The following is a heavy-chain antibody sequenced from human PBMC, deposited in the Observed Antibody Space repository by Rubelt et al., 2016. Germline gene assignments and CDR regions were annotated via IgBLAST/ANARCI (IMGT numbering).Heavy chain of an antibody. D-gene: IGHD5-24*01. Sequence: QVQLQESGPGLVKPSETLSLTCTVSGGSISSYYWSWIRQPPGKGLEWIGYIYYSGSTNYSPSLNIRVTISVDPSKNQFALKLSSVTAADTAVYYWARRRDGYSHFDYWGQGTLVTVSS. CDR1: GGSISSYY. V-gene: IGHV4-59*08. CDR3: ARRRDGYSHFDY. J-gene: IGHJ4*02. CDR2: IYYSGST.